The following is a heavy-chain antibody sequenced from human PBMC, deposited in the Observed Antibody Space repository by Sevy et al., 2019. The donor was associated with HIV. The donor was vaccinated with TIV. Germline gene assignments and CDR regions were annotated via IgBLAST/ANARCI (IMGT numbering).Heavy chain of an antibody. J-gene: IGHJ2*01. V-gene: IGHV1-2*02. D-gene: IGHD2-2*01. CDR2: INPNSGGT. Sequence: ASVKVSCKASGYTFTDYYMHWVRQAPGQGLEWMGWINPNSGGTNYAQKFQGRVTMTRDTSISTAYMERSRLRSDDTAVYYCARVGGCSSTSCYWYFDLWGRGTLVTVSS. CDR1: GYTFTDYY. CDR3: ARVGGCSSTSCYWYFDL.